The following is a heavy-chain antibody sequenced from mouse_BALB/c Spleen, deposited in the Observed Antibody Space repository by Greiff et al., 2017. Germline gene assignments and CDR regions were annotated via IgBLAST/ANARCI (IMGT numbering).Heavy chain of an antibody. Sequence: EVQLVESGAELVRPGALVKLSCKASGFNIKDYYMHWVKQRPEQGLEWIGWIDPENGNTIYDPKFQGKASITADTSSNTAYLQLSSLTSEDTAVYYCARTTVVAPFDYWGQGTTLTVSS. CDR1: GFNIKDYY. CDR3: ARTTVVAPFDY. D-gene: IGHD1-1*01. CDR2: IDPENGNT. J-gene: IGHJ2*01. V-gene: IGHV14-1*02.